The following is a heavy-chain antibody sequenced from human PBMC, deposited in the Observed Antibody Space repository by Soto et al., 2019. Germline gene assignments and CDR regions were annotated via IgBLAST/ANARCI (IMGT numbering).Heavy chain of an antibody. CDR2: ISWNSGSI. CDR3: AKDMGYCSGGSCYQKDYYYGMDV. Sequence: EVQLVESGGGLVQPGRSLRLSCAASGFTFDDYAMHWVRQAPGKGLEWVSGISWNSGSIGCADSVKGRFTISRDNAKNSLYLQMNSLRAEDTALYYCAKDMGYCSGGSCYQKDYYYGMDVWGQGTTVTVSS. J-gene: IGHJ6*02. V-gene: IGHV3-9*01. CDR1: GFTFDDYA. D-gene: IGHD2-15*01.